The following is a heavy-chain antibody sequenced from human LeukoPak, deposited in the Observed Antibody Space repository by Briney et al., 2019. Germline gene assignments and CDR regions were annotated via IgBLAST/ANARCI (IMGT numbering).Heavy chain of an antibody. V-gene: IGHV3-48*04. D-gene: IGHD1-26*01. Sequence: GGSLRLSCAASGFTFSGYWMSWVRQAPGKGLEWVSYISSSGSTIYYEDSVKGRFTISRDNAKNSLYLQMNSLRAEETAVYYCARVKYIVGARGGFFDPWGQGTLVTVSS. CDR2: ISSSGSTI. CDR1: GFTFSGYW. J-gene: IGHJ5*02. CDR3: ARVKYIVGARGGFFDP.